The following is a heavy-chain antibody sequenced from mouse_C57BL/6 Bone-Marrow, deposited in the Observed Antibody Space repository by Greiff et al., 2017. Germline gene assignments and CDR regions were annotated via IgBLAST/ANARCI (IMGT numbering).Heavy chain of an antibody. CDR3: AGGPYREDRYFDV. CDR1: DSEVFPFAY. Sequence: VQLQQSGSELRSPGSSVKLSCKDFDSEVFPFAYMSWVRQKPGNGFEWVEGIPSGIGRTYYGTKFGDKAISDADTLSNTAYLEINSLTSEYSAFYYGAGGPYREDRYFDVWGTGTTVTVSS. D-gene: IGHD2-12*01. CDR2: IPSGIGRT. V-gene: IGHV15-2*01. J-gene: IGHJ1*03.